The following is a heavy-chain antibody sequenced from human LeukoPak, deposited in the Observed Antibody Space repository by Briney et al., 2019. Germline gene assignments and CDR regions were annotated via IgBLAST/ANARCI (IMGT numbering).Heavy chain of an antibody. CDR3: ARDQKAAPPQYYFDY. V-gene: IGHV1-2*04. D-gene: IGHD1-14*01. J-gene: IGHJ4*02. Sequence: ASVKVSCKASGYTFTGYYMHWVRQAPGQGLEWMGWINPNSGGTNYAQKFQGWVTMTRDTSISTAYMELSRLRSDDTAVYYCARDQKAAPPQYYFDYWGQGTLVTVSS. CDR1: GYTFTGYY. CDR2: INPNSGGT.